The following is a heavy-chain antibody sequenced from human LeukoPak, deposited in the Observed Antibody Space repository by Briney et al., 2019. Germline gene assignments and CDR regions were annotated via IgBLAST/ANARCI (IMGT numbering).Heavy chain of an antibody. Sequence: GGSLRLSCAASGFTVSSNYMSWVRQAPGKGLEWVSVIYSGGSTYYADSVKGRFTISRDNSKNTLYLQMNSLRAEDTAVYYCAKATTPPYYDFWSGYFDYWGQGTLVTVSS. J-gene: IGHJ4*02. V-gene: IGHV3-53*01. CDR2: IYSGGST. CDR3: AKATTPPYYDFWSGYFDY. CDR1: GFTVSSNY. D-gene: IGHD3-3*01.